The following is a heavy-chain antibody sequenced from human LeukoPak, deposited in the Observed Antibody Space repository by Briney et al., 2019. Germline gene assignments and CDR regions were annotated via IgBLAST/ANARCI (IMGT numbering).Heavy chain of an antibody. CDR2: IRYDGSTK. V-gene: IGHV3-30*02. J-gene: IGHJ4*02. CDR3: AKKGGFSYGDPFDY. Sequence: GGSLRLSCAASGFTFSKFGMHWVRQAPGKGLEWVTFIRYDGSTKYYTDSVKGRFTISRDNYKNTLYLQMNSLRAEDTAVYHCAKKGGFSYGDPFDYWGQGTLVTVSS. CDR1: GFTFSKFG. D-gene: IGHD5-18*01.